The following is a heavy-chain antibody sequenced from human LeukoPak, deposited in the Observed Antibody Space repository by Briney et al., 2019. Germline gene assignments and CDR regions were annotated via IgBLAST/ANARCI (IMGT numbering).Heavy chain of an antibody. CDR3: AKAAYYYGMDV. V-gene: IGHV3-43*01. Sequence: GGSLRLSCAASGFTFDDYTMHRVRQAPGKGLEWVSLITWDGGSTYYADSVKGRFTISRDNSKNSLYLQMNSLRTEDTALYYCAKAAYYYGMDVWGQGTTVTVSS. J-gene: IGHJ6*02. CDR1: GFTFDDYT. CDR2: ITWDGGST.